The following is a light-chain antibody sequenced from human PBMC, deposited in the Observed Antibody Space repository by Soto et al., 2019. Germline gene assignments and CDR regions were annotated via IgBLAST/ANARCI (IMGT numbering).Light chain of an antibody. J-gene: IGLJ3*02. CDR1: SSDVGGSNF. Sequence: QSALTQPRSVSGSPGQSVTISCTGTSSDVGGSNFVSWYQQHPGKAPKLMIYDVNKWPSGVPDRFSGSKSGNTASLTISGLQAEDEADYYCCSSAVSPTWVFGGGTKLTVL. CDR2: DVN. V-gene: IGLV2-11*01. CDR3: CSSAVSPTWV.